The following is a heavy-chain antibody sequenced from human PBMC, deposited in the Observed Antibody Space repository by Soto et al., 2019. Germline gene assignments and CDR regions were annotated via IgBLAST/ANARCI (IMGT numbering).Heavy chain of an antibody. CDR1: GFTFSSYA. D-gene: IGHD4-17*01. Sequence: GGSLRLSCAASGFTFSSYAMSWVRQAPGKGLEWVSAISGSGGSTYYADSVKGRFTISRDNSKNTLYLQMNSLRAEDTAVYYCAKEEPDDYEVGYYFDYWGQGTLVTVSS. CDR3: AKEEPDDYEVGYYFDY. J-gene: IGHJ4*02. CDR2: ISGSGGST. V-gene: IGHV3-23*01.